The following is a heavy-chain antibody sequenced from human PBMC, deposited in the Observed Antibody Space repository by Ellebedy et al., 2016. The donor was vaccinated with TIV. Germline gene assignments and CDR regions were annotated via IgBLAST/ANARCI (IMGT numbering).Heavy chain of an antibody. Sequence: GESLKISCAASGFTFSDYAMHWVRQTPGKGLEWLAVIWSDGSGKNYADSVKGRITISRDNSKNTLDLEMDTLIAEDTAVYFCTRGASMIRGYPIYCWGHGTLVTVSS. CDR3: TRGASMIRGYPIYC. CDR1: GFTFSDYA. CDR2: IWSDGSGK. J-gene: IGHJ4*01. D-gene: IGHD3-22*01. V-gene: IGHV3-33*01.